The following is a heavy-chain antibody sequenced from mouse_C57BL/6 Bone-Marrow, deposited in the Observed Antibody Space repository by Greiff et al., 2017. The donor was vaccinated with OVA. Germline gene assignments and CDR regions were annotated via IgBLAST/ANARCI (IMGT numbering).Heavy chain of an antibody. Sequence: EVQLVESGAELVRPGASVKLSCIASGFNIKDDYMHWVKQRPEQGLEWIGWIDPENGDTEYASKFQGKATITADTSSNTAYLRLSSLTSEDTAVYYCTTALLRFAYWGQGTLVTVSA. D-gene: IGHD2-3*01. CDR2: IDPENGDT. V-gene: IGHV14-4*01. J-gene: IGHJ3*01. CDR3: TTALLRFAY. CDR1: GFNIKDDY.